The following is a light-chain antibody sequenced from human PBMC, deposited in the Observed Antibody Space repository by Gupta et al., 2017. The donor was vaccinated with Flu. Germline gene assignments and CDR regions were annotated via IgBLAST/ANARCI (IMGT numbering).Light chain of an antibody. CDR3: ASWDDSLNGV. J-gene: IGLJ2*01. CDR1: SSNIGKND. CDR2: RDN. Sequence: VLIQPPSASGTPGQRVTISCSGNSSNIGKNDVYWYQPFPGTAPKLLIYRDNRRPSGVPDRFSGSKSGTSASLAISGLRSEDEADYYCASWDDSLNGVFGGGTKVTVL. V-gene: IGLV1-47*01.